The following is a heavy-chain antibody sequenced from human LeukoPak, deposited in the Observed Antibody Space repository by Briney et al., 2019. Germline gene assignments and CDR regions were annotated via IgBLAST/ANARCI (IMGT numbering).Heavy chain of an antibody. D-gene: IGHD2-2*02. CDR3: ARVSIPIVVVPAAIQESYYYYGMDV. CDR2: INPNSGGT. J-gene: IGHJ6*02. CDR1: GYTFTGYY. Sequence: EASVKVSCKASGYTFTGYYMHWVRQAPGQGLEWMGWINPNSGGTNYAQKFQGRVTMTRDTSISTAYMELSRLRSDDTAVYYCARVSIPIVVVPAAIQESYYYYGMDVWGQGTTVTVSS. V-gene: IGHV1-2*02.